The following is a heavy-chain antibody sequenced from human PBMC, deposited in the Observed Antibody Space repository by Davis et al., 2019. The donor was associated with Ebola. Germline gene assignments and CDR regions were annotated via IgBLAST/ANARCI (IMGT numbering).Heavy chain of an antibody. Sequence: PSETLSLTCAVYGGPVSGHHWTWIRQPPGQGLEWIGEFNHIGVTSSSPSLEGRITVSADTSKNEIYLKLNSVTAADTAVYYCARGPYSDWPLGAHWGQGTRVTVSS. CDR2: FNHIGVT. J-gene: IGHJ1*01. D-gene: IGHD1-26*01. V-gene: IGHV4-34*01. CDR1: GGPVSGHH. CDR3: ARGPYSDWPLGAH.